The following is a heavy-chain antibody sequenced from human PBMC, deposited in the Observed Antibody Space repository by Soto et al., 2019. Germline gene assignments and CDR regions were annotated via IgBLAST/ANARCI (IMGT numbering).Heavy chain of an antibody. CDR2: IYYSGST. CDR3: ARQRFLEWLEV. J-gene: IGHJ4*02. CDR1: GGSISSSSYY. V-gene: IGHV4-39*01. Sequence: SETLSLTCTVSGGSISSSSYYWGWIRQPPGKGLEWIGSIYYSGSTYYNPSLKSRVTISVDTSKNQFSLKLSSVTAADTAVYYCARQRFLEWLEVWGQGTLVTVSS. D-gene: IGHD3-3*01.